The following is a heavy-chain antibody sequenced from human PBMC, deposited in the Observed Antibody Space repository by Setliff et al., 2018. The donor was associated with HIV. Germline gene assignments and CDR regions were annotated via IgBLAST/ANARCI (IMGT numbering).Heavy chain of an antibody. V-gene: IGHV1-24*01. CDR2: FDPEDGET. CDR1: GSTLTELS. D-gene: IGHD3-10*01. J-gene: IGHJ4*02. CDR3: ATSGTYYYGSGTYHGSGY. Sequence: ASVKVSCKVSGSTLTELSMHWVRQAPGKGLEWMGSFDPEDGETIYVQKFQGRVTMTEDTSTDTAYMELSSLRSDDTAVYYCATSGTYYYGSGTYHGSGYWGQGTLVTVSS.